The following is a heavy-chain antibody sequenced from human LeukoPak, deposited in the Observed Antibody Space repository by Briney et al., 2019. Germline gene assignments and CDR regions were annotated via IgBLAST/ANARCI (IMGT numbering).Heavy chain of an antibody. J-gene: IGHJ4*02. CDR2: SKYDGNNK. V-gene: IGHV3-30*02. CDR3: AKVGLLRGGGYFDY. D-gene: IGHD3-16*01. CDR1: GFTFSSYA. Sequence: GGPLRLSCAASGFTFSSYAMSWVRQAPGKGLEWVAFSKYDGNNKFYADSVKGRFTTSRDNSKNTVYLQMNSLRAEDTAVYYCAKVGLLRGGGYFDYWGQGTLVTVSS.